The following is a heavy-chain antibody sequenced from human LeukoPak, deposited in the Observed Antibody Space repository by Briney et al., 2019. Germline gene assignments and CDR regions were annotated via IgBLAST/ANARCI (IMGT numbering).Heavy chain of an antibody. CDR2: IGPSDSYT. CDR3: ERLGLGYCSSTSCYFFDY. Sequence: GEPLRISFKGSGYSFTNYWISWVRQLPGKGLEWMGGIGPSDSYTNYSPSFQGQVTISADKSISTAYLQWRSLKASDTDIYYCERLGLGYCSSTSCYFFDYWGQGTLVTVSS. V-gene: IGHV5-10-1*01. CDR1: GYSFTNYW. D-gene: IGHD2-2*01. J-gene: IGHJ4*02.